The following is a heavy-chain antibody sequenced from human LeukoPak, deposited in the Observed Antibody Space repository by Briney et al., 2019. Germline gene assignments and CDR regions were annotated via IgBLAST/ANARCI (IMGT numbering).Heavy chain of an antibody. CDR2: IYYTGSA. CDR1: GGSISTYY. Sequence: PSETLSLTCTVSGGSISTYYWSWIRQPPGKGLEWIGCIYYTGSANYDPSLKSRGTISVDTSKNQFSLKLSSVTAADTAVYYCAREWVGIAVTGSKYFDSWGQGFLVTVSS. CDR3: AREWVGIAVTGSKYFDS. D-gene: IGHD6-19*01. V-gene: IGHV4-59*12. J-gene: IGHJ4*02.